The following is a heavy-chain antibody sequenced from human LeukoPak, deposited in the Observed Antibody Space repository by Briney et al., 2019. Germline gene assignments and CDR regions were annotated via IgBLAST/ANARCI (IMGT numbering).Heavy chain of an antibody. Sequence: PSETLSLTCTVSGGSISSSSYYWGWIRQPPGKGLEWIGSIYYSGSTYYNPSLKSRVTISVDTSKNQFSLKLKSVTAADTAVYYCAKKGTGWYDYFDPWGQGTLVTVSS. CDR3: AKKGTGWYDYFDP. V-gene: IGHV4-39*07. J-gene: IGHJ5*02. D-gene: IGHD6-19*01. CDR2: IYYSGST. CDR1: GGSISSSSYY.